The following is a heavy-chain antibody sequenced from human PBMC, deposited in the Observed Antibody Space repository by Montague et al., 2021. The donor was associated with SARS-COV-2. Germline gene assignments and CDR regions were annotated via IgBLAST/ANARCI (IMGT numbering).Heavy chain of an antibody. CDR3: TRGAPDY. J-gene: IGHJ4*02. CDR1: GGPISDYK. V-gene: IGHV4-34*01. Sequence: SETLSLTCAVYGGPISDYKWTWIRQPPGKGLEWIGQISHSGSANYNPSLKSRVTISVDTAKNQFSLKLTSVTAADTAVYYCTRGAPDYWGQGTLVTVSS. CDR2: ISHSGSA.